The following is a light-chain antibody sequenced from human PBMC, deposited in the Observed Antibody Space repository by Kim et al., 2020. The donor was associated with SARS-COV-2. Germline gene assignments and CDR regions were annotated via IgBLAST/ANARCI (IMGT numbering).Light chain of an antibody. Sequence: SYELTQPPSVSVAPGKTASISCGGHNIGGKSVQWYQQKPGQAPVLVIYYDTDRPSGIPERFSGSNSGNTATLTISRVEAGDEADYYCQLWDTSTDHRVFGGGTQLTVL. CDR1: NIGGKS. J-gene: IGLJ3*02. CDR2: YDT. CDR3: QLWDTSTDHRV. V-gene: IGLV3-21*04.